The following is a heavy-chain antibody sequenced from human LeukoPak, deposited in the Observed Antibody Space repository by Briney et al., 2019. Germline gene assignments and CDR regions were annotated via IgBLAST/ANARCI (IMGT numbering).Heavy chain of an antibody. CDR3: AREPIPSKGYNRHY. V-gene: IGHV3-30*04. CDR2: ISYDGGNK. J-gene: IGHJ4*02. D-gene: IGHD5-24*01. Sequence: GGSLRLSCAASGFTFSSYAMHWVRQAPGKGLEWVAVISYDGGNKYYADSVKGRFTISRDNSKNTLYLQMNSLRAEDTAVYYCAREPIPSKGYNRHYWGPGTLVTVSS. CDR1: GFTFSSYA.